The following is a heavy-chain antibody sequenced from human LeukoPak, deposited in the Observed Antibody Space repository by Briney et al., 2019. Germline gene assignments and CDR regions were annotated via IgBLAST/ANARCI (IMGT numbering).Heavy chain of an antibody. CDR1: GFTFHDYG. J-gene: IGHJ6*03. V-gene: IGHV3-20*04. CDR3: ARGPRRPRSAYYYMEV. D-gene: IGHD6-6*01. Sequence: PGGALTLSRAASGFTFHDYGMNWVRPAPGKGVEWVSGINWIGGSTGYEAPVKGRFSISRENAQNSLYLQMNSLRAEGTALYYCARGPRRPRSAYYYMEVWGKGTTVTVSS. CDR2: INWIGGST.